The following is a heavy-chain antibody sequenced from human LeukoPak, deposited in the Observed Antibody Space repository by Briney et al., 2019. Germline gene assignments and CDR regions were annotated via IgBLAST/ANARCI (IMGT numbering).Heavy chain of an antibody. Sequence: GGSLRLSCAASGFTFSNFAMHWVGQVPDKGLEWLAVMSKDGGDKHYADSVTGRFTIYRDRSKNTLYLQMNSLRGEDTAVYYCARDDLSVSWSYPYYFDLCGQGTLVTVPS. CDR1: GFTFSNFA. V-gene: IGHV3-30*04. CDR2: MSKDGGDK. CDR3: ARDDLSVSWSYPYYFDL. D-gene: IGHD3-16*02. J-gene: IGHJ4*02.